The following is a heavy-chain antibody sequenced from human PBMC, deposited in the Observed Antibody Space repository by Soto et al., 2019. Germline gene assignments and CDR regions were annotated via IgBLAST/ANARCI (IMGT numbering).Heavy chain of an antibody. J-gene: IGHJ4*02. CDR3: VIDRRVAPWFSY. Sequence: VQLVESGGGSVQPGGSLRLSCAASGFTFSSGYTFSSFWMSWVRQPPGKGLEWVANINKDGSEKYYMDSVKGRFTLSRDNAKNSLYLQLDSLRADEPTIYYFVIDRRVAPWFSYWGQGPLVTAPS. D-gene: IGHD2-15*01. CDR1: GFTFSSGYTFSSFW. V-gene: IGHV3-7*03. CDR2: INKDGSEK.